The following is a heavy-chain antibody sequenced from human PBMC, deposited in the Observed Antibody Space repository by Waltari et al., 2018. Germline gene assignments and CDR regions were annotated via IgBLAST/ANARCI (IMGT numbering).Heavy chain of an antibody. CDR2: INHSGST. D-gene: IGHD3-22*01. CDR1: GGSFSGYY. V-gene: IGHV4-34*01. Sequence: QVQLQQWGAGLLKPSETLSLTCAVYGGSFSGYYWSWIREPPGKGLEWIGEINHSGSTHSNPARKSRVTISVDTSKNQFSLKLGSVTAADTAGYYCARRPYYYDRRVWYFDLWGRGTLVTVSS. J-gene: IGHJ2*01. CDR3: ARRPYYYDRRVWYFDL.